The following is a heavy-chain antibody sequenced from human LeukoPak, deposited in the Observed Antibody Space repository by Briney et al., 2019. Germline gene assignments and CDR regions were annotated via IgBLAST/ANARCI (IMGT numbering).Heavy chain of an antibody. CDR3: AGYCSSTSCSYNWFDP. J-gene: IGHJ5*02. Sequence: SQTLSLTCTVSGGSISSGGYYWSWIRQPAGKGLEWIGRIYTSGSTNYNPSLKSRVTISVDTSKNQFSLKLSSVTAADTAVYYCAGYCSSTSCSYNWFDPWGQGTLVTVSS. CDR1: GGSISSGGYY. V-gene: IGHV4-61*02. CDR2: IYTSGST. D-gene: IGHD2-2*01.